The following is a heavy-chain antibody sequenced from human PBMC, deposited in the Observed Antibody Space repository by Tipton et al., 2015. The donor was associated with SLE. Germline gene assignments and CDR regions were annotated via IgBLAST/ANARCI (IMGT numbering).Heavy chain of an antibody. J-gene: IGHJ6*02. V-gene: IGHV3-21*01. CDR3: APWDFYYYGMDV. Sequence: GSLRLSCAASGFTFNIYWMHWVRQAPGKGLLWVSSISSSSSYIYYADSVKGRFTISRDNAKNSLYLQMNSLRAEDTAVYYCAPWDFYYYGMDVWGQGTTVTVSS. CDR1: GFTFNIYW. CDR2: ISSSSSYI.